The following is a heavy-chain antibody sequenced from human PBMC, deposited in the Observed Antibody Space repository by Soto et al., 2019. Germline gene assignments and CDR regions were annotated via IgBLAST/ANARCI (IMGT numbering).Heavy chain of an antibody. CDR1: GYTFTSYG. Sequence: QVQLVQSGAEVKKPGASVKVSCKASGYTFTSYGISWVRQAPGQGLEWMGWISAYNGNTNYAQKLQGRVTMTTDTSTSTAYMELSSLRSDDTAVYYCARDYYRGSIAARMVQHWGQGTLVTVSS. D-gene: IGHD6-6*01. V-gene: IGHV1-18*04. CDR2: ISAYNGNT. J-gene: IGHJ1*01. CDR3: ARDYYRGSIAARMVQH.